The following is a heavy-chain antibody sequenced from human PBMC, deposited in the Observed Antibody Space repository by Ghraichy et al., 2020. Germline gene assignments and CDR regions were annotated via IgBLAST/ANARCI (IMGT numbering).Heavy chain of an antibody. V-gene: IGHV3-23*01. D-gene: IGHD5-24*01. CDR2: ITTSGGGT. Sequence: GESLNIFCAASGFTFSNYGMSWVRQAPGKGLEWVSSITTSGGGTFYADSVKGRFTISRDNSKNTLDLQMNSLRAEDTAVYYCAKRDGPNPCFDFWGQGTLVIVSS. CDR3: AKRDGPNPCFDF. J-gene: IGHJ4*02. CDR1: GFTFSNYG.